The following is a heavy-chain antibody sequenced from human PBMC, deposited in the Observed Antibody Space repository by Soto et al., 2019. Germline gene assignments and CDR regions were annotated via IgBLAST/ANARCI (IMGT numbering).Heavy chain of an antibody. CDR2: ISSSRNFV. V-gene: IGHV3-21*06. CDR3: ARDQRTYSSARAY. D-gene: IGHD6-19*01. CDR1: GFTFSSYS. J-gene: IGHJ4*02. Sequence: EVQLVESGGGLVKPGGSLRLSCAASGFTFSSYSMNWVRQAPGKGLEWVSSISSSRNFVYYADSVKGRFTISRDNAKDSLYLQMNSLRGEDTALYYCARDQRTYSSARAYWGQGTLVTVSS.